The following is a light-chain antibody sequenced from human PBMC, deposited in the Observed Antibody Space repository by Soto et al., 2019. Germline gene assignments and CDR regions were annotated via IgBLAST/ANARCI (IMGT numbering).Light chain of an antibody. V-gene: IGKV1-5*01. CDR3: QQYGSSPQT. J-gene: IGKJ1*01. CDR2: DAS. CDR1: QSISVW. Sequence: DIQVTQSPSTLCASXGDRVTIPXXASQSISVWLAWFQQKPGTAPKLLIYDASSLQSGVPSRFIGSGSGTEFTLTISRLEPEDFAVYYCQQYGSSPQTFGQGTKVDIK.